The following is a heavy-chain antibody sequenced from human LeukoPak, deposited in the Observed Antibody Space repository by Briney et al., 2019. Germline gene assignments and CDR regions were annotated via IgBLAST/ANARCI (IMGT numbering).Heavy chain of an antibody. J-gene: IGHJ4*02. V-gene: IGHV3-9*01. CDR2: ISWNSGSI. CDR3: AKDIGPQEVGSYLDY. Sequence: PGGSLRLSCAASGFTFDDYAMHWVRHAPGKGLEWVSGISWNSGSIGYADSVKGRFTISRDNAKNSLYLQMNSLRAEDTALYYCAKDIGPQEVGSYLDYWGQGTLVTVSS. D-gene: IGHD3-16*02. CDR1: GFTFDDYA.